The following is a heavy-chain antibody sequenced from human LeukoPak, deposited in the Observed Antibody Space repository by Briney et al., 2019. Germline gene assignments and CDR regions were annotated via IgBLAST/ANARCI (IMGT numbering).Heavy chain of an antibody. Sequence: SETLSLTCTVSGGSISSSIYYWGWIRQPPGKGLEWIGSIYYSGSTYYNPSLKSRVTISVDTSKNQFSLKLSSVTAADTAVYYCASLMITFGGVTWGQGTLVTVSS. D-gene: IGHD3-16*01. J-gene: IGHJ5*02. CDR2: IYYSGST. V-gene: IGHV4-39*07. CDR1: GGSISSSIYY. CDR3: ASLMITFGGVT.